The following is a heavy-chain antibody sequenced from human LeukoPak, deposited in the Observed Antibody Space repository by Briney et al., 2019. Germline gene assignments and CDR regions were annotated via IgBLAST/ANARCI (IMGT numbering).Heavy chain of an antibody. V-gene: IGHV1-18*01. CDR3: ARDRVCSSTSCYSRWFDP. CDR1: GYTFTSYG. D-gene: IGHD2-2*01. J-gene: IGHJ5*02. CDR2: ISAYNGNT. Sequence: ASVKVSCKASGYTFTSYGISWVRQAPGQGLEWMGWISAYNGNTNYAQKLQGRVTMTTDTSTSTAYMELRSLRSDDTAVYYCARDRVCSSTSCYSRWFDPWGRGTLVTVSS.